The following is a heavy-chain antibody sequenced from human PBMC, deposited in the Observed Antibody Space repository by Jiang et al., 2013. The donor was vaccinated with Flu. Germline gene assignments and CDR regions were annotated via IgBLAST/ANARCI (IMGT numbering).Heavy chain of an antibody. J-gene: IGHJ4*02. CDR3: ARVAYNWNYGYYFDY. D-gene: IGHD1-7*01. Sequence: PGLVKPSETLSLTCTVSGGSISSYYWSWIRQPPGKGLEWIGYIYYSGSTNYNPSLKSRVTISVDTSKNQFSLKLSSVTAADTAVYYCARVAYNWNYGYYFDYWGQGTLVTVSS. CDR2: IYYSGST. CDR1: GGSISSYY. V-gene: IGHV4-59*13.